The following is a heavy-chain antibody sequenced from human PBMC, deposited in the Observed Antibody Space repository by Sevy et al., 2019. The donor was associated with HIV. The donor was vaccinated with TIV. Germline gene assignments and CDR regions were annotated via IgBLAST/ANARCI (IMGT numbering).Heavy chain of an antibody. V-gene: IGHV3-21*01. D-gene: IGHD2-2*01. CDR2: ISSSSSYI. Sequence: GGSLRLSCAASGFTFSSYNMNWVRQAPGKGLEWVSSISSSSSYIYYVDSVKGRFTISRDNAKNSLYLQMNSLRAEDTAVYYCARDVLPAATFYGMDVWGQGTAVTVSS. CDR1: GFTFSSYN. CDR3: ARDVLPAATFYGMDV. J-gene: IGHJ6*02.